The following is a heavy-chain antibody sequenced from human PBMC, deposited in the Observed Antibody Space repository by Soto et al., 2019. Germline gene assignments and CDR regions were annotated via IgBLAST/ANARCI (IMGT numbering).Heavy chain of an antibody. D-gene: IGHD1-1*01. CDR2: IYYSGST. J-gene: IGHJ6*02. CDR1: GGSISSSSYY. CDR3: ARDQGTTGTDYYYYYGMDV. V-gene: IGHV4-39*07. Sequence: SETLSLTCTVSGGSISSSSYYWGWIRQPPGKGLEWIGSIYYSGSTYYNPSLKSRVTISVDTSKNQFSLKLSSVTAADTAVYYCARDQGTTGTDYYYYYGMDVWGQGTTVTVSS.